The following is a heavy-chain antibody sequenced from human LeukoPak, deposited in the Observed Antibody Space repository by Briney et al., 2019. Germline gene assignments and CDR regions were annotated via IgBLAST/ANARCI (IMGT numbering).Heavy chain of an antibody. CDR2: ISSSGSYI. Sequence: GGSLRLSCAASGFTFSTYSLNWVRQTPGKGLEWVSSISSSGSYIYYADSLRGRFTISRDNAKNSLYLQMNSLRAEDTAVYYCARGDNWNFAYLDYWGQGTLVTVSS. CDR3: ARGDNWNFAYLDY. J-gene: IGHJ4*02. D-gene: IGHD1-1*01. V-gene: IGHV3-21*01. CDR1: GFTFSTYS.